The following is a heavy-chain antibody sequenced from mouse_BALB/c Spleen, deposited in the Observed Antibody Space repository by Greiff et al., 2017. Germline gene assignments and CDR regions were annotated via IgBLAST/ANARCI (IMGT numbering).Heavy chain of an antibody. J-gene: IGHJ2*01. CDR1: GFTFSSYA. CDR2: ISSGGST. V-gene: IGHV5-6-5*01. Sequence: EVHLVESGGGLVKPGGSLKLSCAASGFTFSSYAMSWVRQTPEKRLEWVASISSGGSTYYPDSVKGRFTISRDNARNILYLQMSSLRSEDTAMYYCARNSPYYFDYWGQGTTLTVSS. CDR3: ARNSPYYFDY. D-gene: IGHD6-1*01.